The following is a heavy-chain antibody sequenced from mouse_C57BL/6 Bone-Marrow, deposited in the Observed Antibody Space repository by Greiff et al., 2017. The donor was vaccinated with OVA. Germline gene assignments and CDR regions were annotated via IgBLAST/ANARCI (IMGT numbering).Heavy chain of an antibody. J-gene: IGHJ2*01. Sequence: QLQQSGAELVKPGASVKISCKASGYAFSSYWMNWVKQRPGKGLEWIGQIYPGDGDTNYNGKFKGKATLTADKSSSTAYMQLSSLTSEDSAVYFCARAYGSSLHYFDYWGQGTTLTVSS. V-gene: IGHV1-80*01. D-gene: IGHD1-1*01. CDR1: GYAFSSYW. CDR2: IYPGDGDT. CDR3: ARAYGSSLHYFDY.